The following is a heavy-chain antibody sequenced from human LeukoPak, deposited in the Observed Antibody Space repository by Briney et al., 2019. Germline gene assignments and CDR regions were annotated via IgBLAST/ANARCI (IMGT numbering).Heavy chain of an antibody. CDR1: GYTFTGDY. CDR3: ARPYYYDSSGYYGPDYSPYYFDY. D-gene: IGHD3-22*01. CDR2: INPNSGGT. V-gene: IGHV1-2*02. Sequence: ASVKVSCKASGYTFTGDYMHWVRQAPGQGLGWRGWINPNSGGTNYAQKFQGRVTMTRDTSISTAYMELRRLRSDDTAVYYCARPYYYDSSGYYGPDYSPYYFDYWGQGTLVTVSS. J-gene: IGHJ4*02.